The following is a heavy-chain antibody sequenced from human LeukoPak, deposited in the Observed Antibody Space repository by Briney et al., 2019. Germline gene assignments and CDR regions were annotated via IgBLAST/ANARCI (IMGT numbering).Heavy chain of an antibody. V-gene: IGHV3-74*01. CDR3: ARVTNRAFDI. CDR1: GFTFSSYS. Sequence: GGSLRLSCAASGFTFSSYSMNWVRQAPGKGLVWVSRINSDGSSTRYADSVKGRFTISRDNTKSTLYLQMNSLRAEDTAVYYCARVTNRAFDIWGQGTMVTVSS. CDR2: INSDGSST. D-gene: IGHD1/OR15-1a*01. J-gene: IGHJ3*02.